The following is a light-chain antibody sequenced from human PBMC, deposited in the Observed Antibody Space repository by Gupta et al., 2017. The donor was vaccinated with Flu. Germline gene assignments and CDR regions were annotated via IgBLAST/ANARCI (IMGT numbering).Light chain of an antibody. CDR2: LNSDGSH. CDR3: QTWGSGSGV. J-gene: IGLJ2*01. CDR1: SGHSSYA. V-gene: IGLV4-69*01. Sequence: QPVLTQSPSASASLGASVKLTCTLSSGHSSYAIAWHQQQPEKGPRLLMRLNSDGSHSKGDRIPDRFLGFSSEAERYLIISSLQSEDEADYHCQTWGSGSGVFGGGTKLTVL.